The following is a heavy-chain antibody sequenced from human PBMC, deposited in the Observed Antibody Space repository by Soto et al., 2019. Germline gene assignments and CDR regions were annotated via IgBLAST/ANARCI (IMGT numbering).Heavy chain of an antibody. CDR2: IYYSGST. Sequence: SETLSLTCTVSGGSISSYYWSWIRQPPGKGLEWIGYIYYSGSTNYNPSLKSRVTISVDTSKNTFSLKLSSVTAADTAVYYCARDRAFHYYDSSGHAFDIWGQGTMVTVSS. J-gene: IGHJ3*02. CDR3: ARDRAFHYYDSSGHAFDI. V-gene: IGHV4-59*01. CDR1: GGSISSYY. D-gene: IGHD3-22*01.